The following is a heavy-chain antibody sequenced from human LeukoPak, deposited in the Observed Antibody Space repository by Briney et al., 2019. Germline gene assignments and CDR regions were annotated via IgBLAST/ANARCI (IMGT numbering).Heavy chain of an antibody. CDR3: ARGKSRWRHIDY. J-gene: IGHJ4*02. CDR2: IYDSGNT. Sequence: SETLSLTCTVSGYSISSGYYCCWLRQPPGKGQEWIGSIYDSGNTYYNPSLKSRVTISVDTSKNQFSLKMNTVTAADTAVYFCARGKSRWRHIDYWGQGTLVTVSS. V-gene: IGHV4-38-2*02. D-gene: IGHD3-3*01. CDR1: GYSISSGYY.